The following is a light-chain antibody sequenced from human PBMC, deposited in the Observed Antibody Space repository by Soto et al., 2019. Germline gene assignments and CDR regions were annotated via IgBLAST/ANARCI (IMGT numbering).Light chain of an antibody. V-gene: IGLV2-14*01. J-gene: IGLJ2*01. Sequence: SALTQPASVSGSPGQSITISCTGTSSDVGIYNYVSWYQHHPGKAPKLMIYEVSNRPSGVSNRFSGSKSGNTASLTISGLQAEDEADYYCSSYTISSTLVFGGGTKLTVL. CDR3: SSYTISSTLV. CDR2: EVS. CDR1: SSDVGIYNY.